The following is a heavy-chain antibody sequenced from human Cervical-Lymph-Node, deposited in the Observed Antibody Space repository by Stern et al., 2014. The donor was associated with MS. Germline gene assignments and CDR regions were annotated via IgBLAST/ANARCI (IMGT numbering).Heavy chain of an antibody. V-gene: IGHV2-26*01. D-gene: IGHD3-10*01. CDR2: IFLNEEK. Sequence: ESGPVLVKPTETLMLTCTVSGFSLSNARMGVSWIRQPPGKALEWLAPIFLNEEKPYSPSLKRRLTIYHVHSKSQVVLTMTNMDPVETARYFCARILYDGAYRGDYWGQGILVTVSS. J-gene: IGHJ4*02. CDR3: ARILYDGAYRGDY. CDR1: GFSLSNARMG.